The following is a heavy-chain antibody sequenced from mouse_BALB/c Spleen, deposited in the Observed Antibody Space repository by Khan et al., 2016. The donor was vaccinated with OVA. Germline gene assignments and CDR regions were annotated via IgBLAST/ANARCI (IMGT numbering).Heavy chain of an antibody. D-gene: IGHD2-1*01. CDR2: INSDGDYT. J-gene: IGHJ3*01. Sequence: VQLKESGGALVKPGGSLKLSCAASGFTFSTYAMSWVRQTPEKRLEWVATINSDGDYTYYPASVTGRFTISRDNAKNPLYLQMSSLRSEDTAMYYCSRSPYGNFAYWGQGTLVTVSA. V-gene: IGHV5-9-3*01. CDR1: GFTFSTYA. CDR3: SRSPYGNFAY.